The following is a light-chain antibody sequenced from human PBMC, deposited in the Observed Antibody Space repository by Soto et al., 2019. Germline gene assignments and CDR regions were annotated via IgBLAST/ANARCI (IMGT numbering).Light chain of an antibody. Sequence: QSALTQPPSASGSPGQSVTISCTGTSSDIGVFDFVSWYQQHPGKAPKVIIYQVNKRPSGVPDRFSGSKSGNTASLTVSGLRPEDEADYFCSSFTTTSTHVFGTGTKVTVL. CDR3: SSFTTTSTHV. CDR1: SSDIGVFDF. CDR2: QVN. V-gene: IGLV2-8*01. J-gene: IGLJ1*01.